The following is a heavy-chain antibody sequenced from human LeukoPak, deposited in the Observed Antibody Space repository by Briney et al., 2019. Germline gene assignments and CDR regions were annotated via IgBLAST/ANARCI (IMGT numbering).Heavy chain of an antibody. J-gene: IGHJ5*02. CDR3: ARAERIAARSGYNWFDP. CDR2: MNPNSGNT. Sequence: ASVKVSCKASGYSFTSYDSNWVRQATGQGVEWMGWMNPNSGNTGYAQKFQGRVTMTRNTSISTAYMELSSQRSEDTAVYYCARAERIAARSGYNWFDPWGQGTLVTVSS. V-gene: IGHV1-8*01. CDR1: GYSFTSYD. D-gene: IGHD6-6*01.